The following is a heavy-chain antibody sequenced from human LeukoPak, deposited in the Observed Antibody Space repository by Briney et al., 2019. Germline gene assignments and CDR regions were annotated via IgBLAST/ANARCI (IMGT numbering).Heavy chain of an antibody. Sequence: SETLSLTCTVSGYSISSGYYWGWIRQPPGKGLEWLGSIYHSGSTYYNPSLKSRVTISVDTSKNQFSLKLSSVTAADTAVYYCARAYSSSWYFNWFDPWGQGTLVTVSS. J-gene: IGHJ5*02. D-gene: IGHD6-13*01. CDR2: IYHSGST. CDR3: ARAYSSSWYFNWFDP. CDR1: GYSISSGYY. V-gene: IGHV4-38-2*02.